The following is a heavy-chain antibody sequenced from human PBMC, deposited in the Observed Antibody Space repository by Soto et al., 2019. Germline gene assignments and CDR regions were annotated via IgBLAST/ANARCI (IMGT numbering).Heavy chain of an antibody. J-gene: IGHJ6*02. CDR2: IYSGGDT. V-gene: IGHV3-53*01. CDR3: TRAGSDPGNFYISNYYAMDV. CDR1: GVSVSWDY. D-gene: IGHD3-10*01. Sequence: GFLRLFCAASGVSVSWDYMSLGRPAPGKGLEWVSLIYSGGDTYYADSVKGRFTISRDISSNTIYLHMTSLRADDTAIYYCTRAGSDPGNFYISNYYAMDVWGRGTTVTVSS.